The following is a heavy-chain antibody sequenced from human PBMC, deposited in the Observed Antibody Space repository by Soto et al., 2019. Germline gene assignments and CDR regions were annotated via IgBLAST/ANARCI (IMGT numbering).Heavy chain of an antibody. D-gene: IGHD4-4*01. V-gene: IGHV3-7*03. J-gene: IGHJ4*02. Sequence: EVQLLGSGGGLVQPGGSLSLSCVGSGFTFSTYWMNWVRQAPGKGLEWVANINPDGNVGTYVDSVRGRFTTSRDNAKNSLYLQMISLRADDTAVYFCAGWGGHDYNYWGQGIMVTVSS. CDR1: GFTFSTYW. CDR3: AGWGGHDYNY. CDR2: INPDGNVG.